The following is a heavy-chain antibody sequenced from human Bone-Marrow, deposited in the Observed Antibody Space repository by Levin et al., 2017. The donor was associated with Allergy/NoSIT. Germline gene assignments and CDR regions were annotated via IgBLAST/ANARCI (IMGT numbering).Heavy chain of an antibody. J-gene: IGHJ4*02. V-gene: IGHV4-31*03. Sequence: SQTLSLTCTVSGGSISSSGYYWSWIRQHPGKGLEWIGYIYYSGTIYYKPSLESRVTISLDTSKSQFSLKLRSVTAADTAVYYCARGIVSGGPPFFDYWGQGTLVTVSS. CDR2: IYYSGTI. CDR3: ARGIVSGGPPFFDY. CDR1: GGSISSSGYY. D-gene: IGHD6-25*01.